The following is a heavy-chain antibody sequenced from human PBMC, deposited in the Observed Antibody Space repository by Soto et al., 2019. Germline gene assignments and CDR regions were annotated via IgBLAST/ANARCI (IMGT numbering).Heavy chain of an antibody. CDR1: GGSFSGYY. D-gene: IGHD3-10*01. V-gene: IGHV4-34*01. J-gene: IGHJ6*02. CDR3: ARGITMVRGVNLYYYYGMDV. Sequence: SETLSLTCAVYGGSFSGYYWSWIRQPPGKGLEWIGEFNHSGSTNYNPSIKSRDTISVDTSKNQFSLKLSSVTAADTAVYYCARGITMVRGVNLYYYYGMDVWGQGTTVTVSS. CDR2: FNHSGST.